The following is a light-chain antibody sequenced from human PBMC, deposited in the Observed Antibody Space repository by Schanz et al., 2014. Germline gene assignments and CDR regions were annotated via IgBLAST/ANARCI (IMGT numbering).Light chain of an antibody. CDR3: SSYAGSDNVV. CDR2: DVF. V-gene: IGLV2-8*01. CDR1: SSDVGGYNY. J-gene: IGLJ2*01. Sequence: QSALTQPPSASGSPGQSVTISCTGTSSDVGGYNYVSWYQQHPGKAPKLMIYDVFNRPSGVSHRFTGSKSDNTASLTVSGLQAEDEADYYCSSYAGSDNVVFGGGTKLTVL.